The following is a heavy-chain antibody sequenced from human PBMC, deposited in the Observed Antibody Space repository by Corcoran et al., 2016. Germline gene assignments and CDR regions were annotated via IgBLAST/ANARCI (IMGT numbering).Heavy chain of an antibody. V-gene: IGHV1-46*01. CDR2: INPSGGSP. D-gene: IGHD4-17*01. Sequence: QVQLVQSGAEVKKPGASVKVSCKASGYTFTSYYMHWVRQAPGQGLEWMGIINPSGGSPSYAQKFQGRVTMTRDTSTSTVYMELSSLRSEDTAVYYGARTMTTVTGIDYWGQGTLVTVSA. CDR1: GYTFTSYY. J-gene: IGHJ4*02. CDR3: ARTMTTVTGIDY.